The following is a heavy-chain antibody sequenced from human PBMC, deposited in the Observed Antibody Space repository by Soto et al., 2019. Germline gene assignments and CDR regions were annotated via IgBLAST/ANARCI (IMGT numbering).Heavy chain of an antibody. CDR2: IYPCDSDT. J-gene: IGHJ6*02. D-gene: IGHD5-12*01. Sequence: GESLKISCKGSGYSFTSYWIGWVRQMPGKGLEWMGIIYPCDSDTRYSPPFQGQVTISADKSISTAYLQWSSLKASDTAMYYCARHPTVAANYYYYYGMEVWGQGTTVTVSS. CDR3: ARHPTVAANYYYYYGMEV. CDR1: GYSFTSYW. V-gene: IGHV5-51*01.